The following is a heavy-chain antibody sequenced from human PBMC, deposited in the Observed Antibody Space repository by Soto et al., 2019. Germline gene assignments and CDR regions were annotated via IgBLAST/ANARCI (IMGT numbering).Heavy chain of an antibody. Sequence: SETLSLTCAVSGGSISSGGYSWSWIRQPPGKGLEWIGYIYHSGSTYYNPSLKSRVTISVDTSKNQFSLKLSSVTAADTAVYYCARGKEWLRSGFDYWGQGTLVTVSS. D-gene: IGHD5-12*01. V-gene: IGHV4-30-2*01. CDR3: ARGKEWLRSGFDY. J-gene: IGHJ4*02. CDR2: IYHSGST. CDR1: GGSISSGGYS.